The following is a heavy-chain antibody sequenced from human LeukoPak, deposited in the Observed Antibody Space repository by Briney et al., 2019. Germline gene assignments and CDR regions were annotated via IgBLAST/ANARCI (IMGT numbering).Heavy chain of an antibody. CDR2: IYTSGST. Sequence: SETLSLTCTVSAGSISSGSYYWSWIRQPAGKGLEWIGRIYTSGSTNYNPSLKSRVTISVDTSKNQFSLKMTSVTAADTAVYYCARIAAAGTGFDYWGQGTLVTVSS. D-gene: IGHD6-13*01. V-gene: IGHV4-61*02. CDR3: ARIAAAGTGFDY. CDR1: AGSISSGSYY. J-gene: IGHJ4*02.